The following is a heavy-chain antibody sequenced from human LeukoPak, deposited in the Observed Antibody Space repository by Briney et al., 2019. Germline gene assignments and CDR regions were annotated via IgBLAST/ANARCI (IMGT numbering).Heavy chain of an antibody. CDR3: ARSITMVRGVIITPHYGMDV. J-gene: IGHJ6*02. CDR2: IDPSDSYT. D-gene: IGHD3-10*01. Sequence: GASLKISCKGSGYSFTSYWISWVRQMPGKGLEWMGRIDPSDSYTNSSPSFQGHVTISADKSISTAYLKWSSLKASDTAMYYCARSITMVRGVIITPHYGMDVWGQGTTVTVSS. V-gene: IGHV5-10-1*01. CDR1: GYSFTSYW.